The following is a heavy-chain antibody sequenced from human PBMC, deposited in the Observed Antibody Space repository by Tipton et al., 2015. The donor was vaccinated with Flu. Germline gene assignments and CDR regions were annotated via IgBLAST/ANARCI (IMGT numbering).Heavy chain of an antibody. CDR1: GGSISSGGYS. D-gene: IGHD6-13*01. CDR2: IYHSGTT. CDR3: ARSTPIAATGWGMDV. Sequence: TLSLTCAVSGGSISSGGYSWIWIRQPPGKGLEWIGYIYHSGTTYYNASLKSLVTISVDRSKNLFSLKQSSVTAADTAVYYCARSTPIAATGWGMDVWGQGTTVTVSS. J-gene: IGHJ6*02. V-gene: IGHV4-30-2*01.